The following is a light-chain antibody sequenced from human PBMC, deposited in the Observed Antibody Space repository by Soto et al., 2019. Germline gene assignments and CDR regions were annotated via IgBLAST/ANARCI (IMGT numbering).Light chain of an antibody. Sequence: EVVLTQSPGTLSLSRGERATLSCRASERIYSAYLGWYQQKPGQAPRLLIYGTSSRATGIPDRFSGSGSGTDLPLTISRLEPEAFAVYYCKLYGNSPITFGHGTRLEIK. V-gene: IGKV3-20*01. J-gene: IGKJ5*01. CDR2: GTS. CDR3: KLYGNSPIT. CDR1: ERIYSAY.